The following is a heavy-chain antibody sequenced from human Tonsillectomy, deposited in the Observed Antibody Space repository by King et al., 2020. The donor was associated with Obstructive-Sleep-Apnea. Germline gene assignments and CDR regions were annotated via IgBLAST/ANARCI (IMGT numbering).Heavy chain of an antibody. D-gene: IGHD5-12*01. Sequence: QLQESGPGLVKPSETLSLTCTVSGFSINNGYYWGWIRQPPGKGLEWIGSIYHSGRTYCNPYFKSRGSISVDTSKNQFSLKLSSVTAADTAVYYCARGGYDEPLDYWGQGILVTVSS. CDR2: IYHSGRT. J-gene: IGHJ4*02. CDR3: ARGGYDEPLDY. V-gene: IGHV4-38-2*02. CDR1: GFSINNGYY.